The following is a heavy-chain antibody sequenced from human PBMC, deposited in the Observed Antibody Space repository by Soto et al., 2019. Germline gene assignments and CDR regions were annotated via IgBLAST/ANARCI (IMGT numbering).Heavy chain of an antibody. D-gene: IGHD3-22*01. CDR3: AGGVSPYYCDSSGRFD. CDR2: ISAYNGNP. V-gene: IGHV1-18*01. CDR1: GYTFTSYG. Sequence: ASVKVSCKASGYTFTSYGINWVRQAPGQGHVWMVCISAYNGNPNYAQKLQGRVTMTADPSTSTAYMELRGLSSDGKAVDCSAGGVSPYYCDSSGRFD. J-gene: IGHJ4*01.